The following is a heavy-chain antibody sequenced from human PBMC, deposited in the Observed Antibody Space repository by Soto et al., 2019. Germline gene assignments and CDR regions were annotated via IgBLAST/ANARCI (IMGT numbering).Heavy chain of an antibody. CDR2: IYSGGYT. Sequence: EVQLVESGGGLIQPGGSLRLSCAVSGFTVSNNYMSWVRQAPGKGLEGVSVIYSGGYTAYGDSVKGRFTISRDNSKNTLYLQKERLRADAPAVFSWATQRGGGGYWGQGTLVTVSS. V-gene: IGHV3-53*01. J-gene: IGHJ4*02. D-gene: IGHD6-25*01. CDR3: ATQRGGGGY. CDR1: GFTVSNNY.